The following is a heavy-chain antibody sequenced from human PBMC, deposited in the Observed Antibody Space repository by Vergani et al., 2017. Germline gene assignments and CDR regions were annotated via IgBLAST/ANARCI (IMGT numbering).Heavy chain of an antibody. CDR2: IHTGGST. J-gene: IGHJ1*01. V-gene: IGHV4-61*02. CDR1: GESIRSGSHY. D-gene: IGHD2-15*01. CDR3: ARSRQYCTSGSCPAI. Sequence: QVKLQESGPGLLKPSQTLSLTCTVSGESIRSGSHYWSWIRQPAGKGPEWIGHIHTGGSTALNPSFKSRVSISVDTSKSQFSLTLNSVTVADTAGYYCARSRQYCTSGSCPAIWGQGTLVTVSS.